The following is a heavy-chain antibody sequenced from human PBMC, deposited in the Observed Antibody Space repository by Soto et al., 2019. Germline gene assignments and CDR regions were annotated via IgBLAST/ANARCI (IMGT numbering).Heavy chain of an antibody. Sequence: ELQLVESGGGLVRPGGSLRLSCTASGFAFSSFNMNWVRQAPGKGLEWVSSIFTRSSQIYYADSVKGRFTISRDDAKNSLFLHMNSLSVEDTAVYYCARDLLAGPQLVIPWFHPWGQGTLVTVSS. CDR3: ARDLLAGPQLVIPWFHP. CDR1: GFAFSSFN. CDR2: IFTRSSQI. V-gene: IGHV3-21*01. D-gene: IGHD1-26*01. J-gene: IGHJ5*02.